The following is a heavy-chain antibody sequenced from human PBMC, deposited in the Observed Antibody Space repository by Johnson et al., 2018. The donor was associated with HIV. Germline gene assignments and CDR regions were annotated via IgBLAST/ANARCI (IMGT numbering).Heavy chain of an antibody. D-gene: IGHD3-10*01. V-gene: IGHV3-23*04. CDR1: RFTFSGYA. Sequence: MLLVESGGGVVQPGRSLRLSCAASRFTFSGYAMSWVRQAPGKGLEWVSAISGNGGTTYYTDSVKGRFTISRDNPKNTLYLQMNSPRAEDTAVYYCARWVMVRGREGFDVWGQGTMVTVSS. CDR3: ARWVMVRGREGFDV. CDR2: ISGNGGTT. J-gene: IGHJ3*01.